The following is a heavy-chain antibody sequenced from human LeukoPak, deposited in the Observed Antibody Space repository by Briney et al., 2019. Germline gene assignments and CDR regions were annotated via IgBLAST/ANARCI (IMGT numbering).Heavy chain of an antibody. Sequence: GGSLRLSCAASGFTFSSYAMSWVRQAPGKGLEWVSAISGSGGSTYYADSVKGRFTISRDNSKNTLYLQMGSLRAEDMAVYYCARWATRAFDYWGQGTLVTVSS. CDR3: ARWATRAFDY. CDR2: ISGSGGST. D-gene: IGHD5-12*01. CDR1: GFTFSSYA. V-gene: IGHV3-23*01. J-gene: IGHJ4*02.